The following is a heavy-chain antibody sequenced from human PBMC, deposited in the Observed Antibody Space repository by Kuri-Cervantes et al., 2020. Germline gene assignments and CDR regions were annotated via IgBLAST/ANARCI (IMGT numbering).Heavy chain of an antibody. D-gene: IGHD3-10*01. CDR2: IYYSGST. Sequence: SQTLSLTCAVSGGSISSGGYSWSWIRQPPGKGLEWIGYIYYSGSTNYNPSLKSRVTISVDTSKNQFSLELTSVTAADTAVYYCARALGGLLNFWGQGTLVTVSS. V-gene: IGHV4-30-4*07. CDR1: GGSISSGGYS. J-gene: IGHJ4*02. CDR3: ARALGGLLNF.